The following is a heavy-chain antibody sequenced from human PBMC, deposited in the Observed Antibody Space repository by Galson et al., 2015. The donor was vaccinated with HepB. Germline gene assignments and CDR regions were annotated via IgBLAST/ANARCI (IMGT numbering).Heavy chain of an antibody. D-gene: IGHD3-10*01. CDR3: AKDIGRLWYNWFDP. CDR1: GFTFDDYA. CDR2: ISWNSGSI. Sequence: SLRLSCAASGFTFDDYAMHWVRQAPGKGLEWVSGISWNSGSIGYADSVKGRFTTSRDNAKNSLYLQMNSLRAEDTALYYCAKDIGRLWYNWFDPWGQGTLVTVSS. J-gene: IGHJ5*02. V-gene: IGHV3-9*01.